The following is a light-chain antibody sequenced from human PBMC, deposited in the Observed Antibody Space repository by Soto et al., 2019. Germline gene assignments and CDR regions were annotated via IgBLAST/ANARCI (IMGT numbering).Light chain of an antibody. Sequence: AIQLTQSPSSLSASVGDRVTITCRASQGVSSSLAWYQQKPGTAPKLLIYDASDLETGVPSRFSGSGSGTDFTLTISSLQPEDFATYYCQQFNNYPPTYGQGTRLEMK. V-gene: IGKV1D-13*01. J-gene: IGKJ5*01. CDR1: QGVSSS. CDR2: DAS. CDR3: QQFNNYPPT.